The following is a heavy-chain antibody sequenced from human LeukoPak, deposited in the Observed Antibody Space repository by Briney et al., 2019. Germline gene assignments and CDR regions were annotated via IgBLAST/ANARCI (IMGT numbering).Heavy chain of an antibody. CDR3: ARVIYDSSGYDAFDI. CDR1: GGSISSYY. CDR2: IYTSGST. Sequence: PSETLSLTCTVSGGSISSYYWSWIRQPAGKGLEWIGRIYTSGSTNYNPSLKSRVTISVDKSKNQFSLKLSSVTAADTAVYYCARVIYDSSGYDAFDIWGQGTVVTVSS. V-gene: IGHV4-4*07. D-gene: IGHD3-22*01. J-gene: IGHJ3*02.